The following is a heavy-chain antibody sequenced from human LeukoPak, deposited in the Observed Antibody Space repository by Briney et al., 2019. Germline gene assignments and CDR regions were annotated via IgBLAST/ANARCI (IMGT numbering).Heavy chain of an antibody. D-gene: IGHD4-11*01. V-gene: IGHV4-59*01. Sequence: SATLSLTCSVSDDSITMYYWTWNRQPPGKGLEWIGYVDHTGSTNFNPSLIGRVSISREASKNLFSLRLRSVTAADTAVYFCARGRVSSSTWYSTYYYYFYMDVWGKGTTVTVSS. CDR3: ARGRVSSSTWYSTYYYYFYMDV. CDR1: DDSITMYY. CDR2: VDHTGST. J-gene: IGHJ6*03.